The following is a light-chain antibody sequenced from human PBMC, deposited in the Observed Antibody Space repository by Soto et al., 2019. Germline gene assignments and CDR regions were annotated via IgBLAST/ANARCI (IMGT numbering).Light chain of an antibody. V-gene: IGKV3-15*01. CDR1: QSISSN. J-gene: IGKJ4*01. CDR3: RQYGRSLGFA. Sequence: EIVLKQSPATLSVSPGERVTLSCRASQSISSNLAWYQQKPGQAPRLLIYGASTRATVIPARFSGSGSGTDFTLTISRLEPEDFAVYYCRQYGRSLGFAFGGGTKADIK. CDR2: GAS.